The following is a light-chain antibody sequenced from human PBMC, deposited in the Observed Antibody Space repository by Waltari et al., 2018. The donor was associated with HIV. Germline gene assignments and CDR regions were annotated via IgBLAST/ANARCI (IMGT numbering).Light chain of an antibody. CDR2: GLV. J-gene: IGLJ1*01. CDR1: SANIGQYD. Sequence: QSALTQPPSTSGTPGQRVTIPCSGRSANIGQYDVNWFQQVPVTAPKLLVSGLVHRLSGVPDRVSGSTSGTSGSLAISGLQSEDEGDYYCAVWADSVNGYVFGTGTKVTVL. V-gene: IGLV1-44*01. CDR3: AVWADSVNGYV.